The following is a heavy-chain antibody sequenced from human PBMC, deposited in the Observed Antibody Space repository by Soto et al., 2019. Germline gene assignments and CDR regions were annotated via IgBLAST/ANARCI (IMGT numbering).Heavy chain of an antibody. CDR1: GGSFTNYS. D-gene: IGHD3-3*01. Sequence: QVLQQESGPGLVKPSETLSLSCTVSGGSFTNYSWSWIRQPPGKGLEWSGYIYLSGSTNYNPSLKSRVTISKDPSKNQFSLTLRSVTAADTAVYFCAIDFDFWSGYLSSYGMDVWGQGATVTVSS. J-gene: IGHJ6*02. CDR2: IYLSGST. V-gene: IGHV4-59*01. CDR3: AIDFDFWSGYLSSYGMDV.